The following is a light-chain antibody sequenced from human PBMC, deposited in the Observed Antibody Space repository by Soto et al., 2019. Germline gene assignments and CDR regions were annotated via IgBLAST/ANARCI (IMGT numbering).Light chain of an antibody. CDR3: QQYNNYSVT. CDR1: QSIRTW. Sequence: DIPMTQSPSTLSASVGDRVTITCRASQSIRTWLAWYQQKPGKAPKLLIFDASSLESGVPSRFSGSGSGTEFTLTITSLHPDDFATYFCQQYNNYSVTFGQGTKVEIK. J-gene: IGKJ1*01. CDR2: DAS. V-gene: IGKV1-5*01.